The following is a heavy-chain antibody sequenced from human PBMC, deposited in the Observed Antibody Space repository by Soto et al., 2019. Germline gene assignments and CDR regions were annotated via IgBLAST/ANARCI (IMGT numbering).Heavy chain of an antibody. Sequence: PWGSLRLSCAASGFTFSSYAMHWVRQAPGKGLEWVAVISYDGSNKYYADSVKGRFTISRDNSKNTLYLQMNSLRAEDTAVYYCARDLASQYSSGWYYLDYWGQGTLVTVSS. CDR3: ARDLASQYSSGWYYLDY. V-gene: IGHV3-30-3*01. D-gene: IGHD6-19*01. CDR1: GFTFSSYA. J-gene: IGHJ4*02. CDR2: ISYDGSNK.